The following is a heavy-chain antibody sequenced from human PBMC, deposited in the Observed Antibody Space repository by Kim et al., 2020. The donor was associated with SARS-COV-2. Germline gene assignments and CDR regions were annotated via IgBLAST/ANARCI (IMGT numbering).Heavy chain of an antibody. CDR2: IYTSGST. CDR1: GGSISSYY. D-gene: IGHD3-22*01. V-gene: IGHV4-4*07. Sequence: SENLSLTCTVSGGSISSYYWSWIRQPAGKGLEWIGRIYTSGSTNYNPSLKSRVTMSVDTSKNQFSLKLSSVTAADTAVYYCARVFRAYDSSGIFDYWGQGTLVTVSS. J-gene: IGHJ4*02. CDR3: ARVFRAYDSSGIFDY.